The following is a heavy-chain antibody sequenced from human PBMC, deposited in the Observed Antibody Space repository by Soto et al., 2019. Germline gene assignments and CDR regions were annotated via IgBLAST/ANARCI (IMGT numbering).Heavy chain of an antibody. Sequence: QVQLVESGGGVVQPGRSLRLSCAASGFTFSNYGMHWVRQAPGKGLEWVAAISKDGSSKVYADSVKGRFTISKDNSKNTLYLQTDSLRGDYTGVYYCTAAVATGYWGQGTLVTVSS. V-gene: IGHV3-30*03. J-gene: IGHJ4*02. CDR1: GFTFSNYG. D-gene: IGHD6-19*01. CDR2: ISKDGSSK. CDR3: TAAVATGY.